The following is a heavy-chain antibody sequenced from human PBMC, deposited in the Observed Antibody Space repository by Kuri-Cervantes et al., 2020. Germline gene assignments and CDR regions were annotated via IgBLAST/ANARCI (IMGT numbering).Heavy chain of an antibody. V-gene: IGHV3-48*01. D-gene: IGHD3-22*01. CDR1: GFAFSSYS. Sequence: GESLKISCAASGFAFSSYSMNWVRRAPGKGLEWVSYISSSSSTIYYADSVKGRFTISRDNAKNSLYLQMNSLRAEDTAVYYCARDESYYDSSGYYPYWYFDLWGRGTLVTVSS. CDR2: ISSSSSTI. CDR3: ARDESYYDSSGYYPYWYFDL. J-gene: IGHJ2*01.